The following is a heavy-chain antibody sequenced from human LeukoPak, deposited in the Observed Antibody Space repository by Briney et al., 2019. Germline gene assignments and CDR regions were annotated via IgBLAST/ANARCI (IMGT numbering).Heavy chain of an antibody. J-gene: IGHJ4*02. D-gene: IGHD3-10*01. CDR2: IYHSGDT. CDR1: GYSISGGYY. Sequence: PSETLSLTCTVSGYSISGGYYWGWIRQPPGKGLEWIGTIYHSGDTYYNPSLKSRVTISVDTSKKQFSLKLSSVTAADTAVYYCATVYFGSGSIGYWGQGTLVTVSS. CDR3: ATVYFGSGSIGY. V-gene: IGHV4-38-2*02.